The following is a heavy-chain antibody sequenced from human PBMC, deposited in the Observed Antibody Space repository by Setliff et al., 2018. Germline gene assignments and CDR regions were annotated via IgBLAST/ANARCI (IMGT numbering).Heavy chain of an antibody. CDR2: VSHSGSP. CDR3: ARSFSRREKFLLDY. V-gene: IGHV4-38-2*01. CDR1: GYSFKSDDY. J-gene: IGHJ4*02. Sequence: SETLSLTCDVSGYSFKSDDYWAWIRQSPGRGLEWIGSVSHSGSPYYNPSLKSRVTMSVDTSKNQFSLKVSSVTAADTAVYYCARSFSRREKFLLDYWGQGALVTVSS.